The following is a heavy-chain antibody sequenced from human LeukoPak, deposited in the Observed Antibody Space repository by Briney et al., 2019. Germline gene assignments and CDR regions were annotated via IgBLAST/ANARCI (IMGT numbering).Heavy chain of an antibody. CDR3: AKGGNRSSWYYFDY. V-gene: IGHV3-23*01. Sequence: PGGSLRLSCAASGFTFSDYYMSWIRQAPGKGLEWVSAISGSGGSTYYADSVKGRFTISRDNSKNTLYLQMNSLRAEDTAVYYCAKGGNRSSWYYFDYWGQGTLVTVSS. CDR1: GFTFSDYY. D-gene: IGHD6-13*01. CDR2: ISGSGGST. J-gene: IGHJ4*02.